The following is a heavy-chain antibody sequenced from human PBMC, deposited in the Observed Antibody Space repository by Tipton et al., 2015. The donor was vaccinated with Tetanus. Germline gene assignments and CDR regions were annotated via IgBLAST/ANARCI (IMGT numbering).Heavy chain of an antibody. CDR1: GCSISSGYY. J-gene: IGHJ4*02. Sequence: LRLSCAVSGCSISSGYYWGWIRQPPGKGLEWIGSIYHSGSTYYNPSLKSRVTISVDTSKNQFSLKLSSVTAADTAVYYCARDIGYAEEDNFDYWGQGTLVTVSS. CDR2: IYHSGST. V-gene: IGHV4-38-2*02. CDR3: ARDIGYAEEDNFDY. D-gene: IGHD5-12*01.